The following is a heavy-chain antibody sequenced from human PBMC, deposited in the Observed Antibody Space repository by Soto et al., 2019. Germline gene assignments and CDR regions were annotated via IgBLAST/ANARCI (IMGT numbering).Heavy chain of an antibody. Sequence: SETLSLTCTVSGGSISSYYWSWIRQHPGKGLEWIGYIYYSGSTNYNPSLKSRVTISVDTSKNQFSLKLSSVTAADTAVYYCAREGPYYYDSLGAFDIWGQGTMVTVSS. CDR3: AREGPYYYDSLGAFDI. D-gene: IGHD3-22*01. CDR1: GGSISSYY. V-gene: IGHV4-59*01. J-gene: IGHJ3*02. CDR2: IYYSGST.